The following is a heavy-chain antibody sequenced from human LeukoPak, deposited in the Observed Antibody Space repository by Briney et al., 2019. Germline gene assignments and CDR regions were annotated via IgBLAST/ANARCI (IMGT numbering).Heavy chain of an antibody. D-gene: IGHD5-12*01. Sequence: PSETLSLTCTVSGGSISSSSYYWGWIRQPPGKGLEWIGSIYYSGSTYYNPSLKSRVTISVDTSKNQFSLKLSSVTAADTAVYYCARANSGYDYPHDYYYYMDVWGKGTTVTVSS. CDR1: GGSISSSSYY. CDR2: IYYSGST. CDR3: ARANSGYDYPHDYYYYMDV. J-gene: IGHJ6*03. V-gene: IGHV4-39*07.